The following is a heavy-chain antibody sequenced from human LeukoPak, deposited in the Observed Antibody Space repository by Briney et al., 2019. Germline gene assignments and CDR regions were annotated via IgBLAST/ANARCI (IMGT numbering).Heavy chain of an antibody. CDR3: AKGRYCSSTSCYTSWNDAYYYYMDV. CDR2: ISGSGGST. Sequence: TGWSLRLSCAASGFTFSSYAMSWVRQAPGKGLEWVSAISGSGGSTYYADSVKGRFTISRDNSKNTLYLQMNSLRAEDTAVYYCAKGRYCSSTSCYTSWNDAYYYYMDVWGKGTTVTVSS. CDR1: GFTFSSYA. D-gene: IGHD2-2*02. V-gene: IGHV3-23*01. J-gene: IGHJ6*03.